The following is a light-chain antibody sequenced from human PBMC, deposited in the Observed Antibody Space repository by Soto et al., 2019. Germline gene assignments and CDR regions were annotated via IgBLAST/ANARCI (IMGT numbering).Light chain of an antibody. Sequence: QTVVTQEPSFSVSPGGTVTLTCGLSSGSVSPSYYPSWYQQTPGQAPRTLISSTNTRSSGVPDRFSGSILGNKAALTITGAQADDESDYYCVLYVGSGISVFGGGTKLTVL. CDR1: SGSVSPSYY. V-gene: IGLV8-61*01. CDR3: VLYVGSGISV. CDR2: STN. J-gene: IGLJ2*01.